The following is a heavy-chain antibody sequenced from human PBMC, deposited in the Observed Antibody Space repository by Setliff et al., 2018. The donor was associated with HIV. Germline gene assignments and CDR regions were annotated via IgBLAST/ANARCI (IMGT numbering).Heavy chain of an antibody. J-gene: IGHJ3*02. V-gene: IGHV3-33*01. CDR2: IWYDGSNK. CDR1: GFTFSTYG. Sequence: PGGSLRLSCAASGFTFSTYGMHWVRQAPGKGLEWVAVIWYDGSNKYYADSVKGRFIISRDNSKNTLYLQMNSLRVEDTAVYYCARGRESAFDIWGQGTMVTVSS. CDR3: ARGRESAFDI.